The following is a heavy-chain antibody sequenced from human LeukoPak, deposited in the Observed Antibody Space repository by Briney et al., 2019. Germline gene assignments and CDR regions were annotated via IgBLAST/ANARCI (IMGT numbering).Heavy chain of an antibody. CDR3: AYYDSSGYYYGRLRY. J-gene: IGHJ4*02. V-gene: IGHV3-23*01. CDR1: AFTFSNHA. Sequence: PGGSLRLSCAASAFTFSNHAMSWVRQTPGKGLEGVSGISAGGGTILYADSVKGRFTISRDNSKNTLFLHMNNLRVEDTAVYFCAYYDSSGYYYGRLRYWGQGTPVTVSS. CDR2: ISAGGGTI. D-gene: IGHD3-22*01.